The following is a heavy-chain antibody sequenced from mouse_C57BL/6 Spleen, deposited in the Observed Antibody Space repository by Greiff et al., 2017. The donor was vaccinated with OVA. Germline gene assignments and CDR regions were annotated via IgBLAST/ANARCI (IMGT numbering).Heavy chain of an antibody. CDR1: GFTFSDYG. Sequence: EVKLQESGGGLVKPGGSLKLSCAASGFTFSDYGMHWVRQAPEKGLEWVAYISSGSSTIYYADTVKGRFTISRDNAKNTLFLQMTSLRSEDTAMYYCARPGYYYGSSYRGDYYAMDYWGQGTSVTVSS. D-gene: IGHD1-1*01. V-gene: IGHV5-17*01. CDR3: ARPGYYYGSSYRGDYYAMDY. J-gene: IGHJ4*01. CDR2: ISSGSSTI.